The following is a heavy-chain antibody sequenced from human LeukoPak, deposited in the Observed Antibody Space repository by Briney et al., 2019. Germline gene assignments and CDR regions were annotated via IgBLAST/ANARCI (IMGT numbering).Heavy chain of an antibody. CDR2: INHSGST. V-gene: IGHV4-34*01. CDR3: ARLTVRNYYYYMDV. CDR1: GGSFSGYY. Sequence: SETLSLTCAVYGGSFSGYYWSWIRQPPGKGLEWIGEINHSGSTNYNPSLKSRVTISVDTSKNQFSLKLSSVTAADTAVYYCARLTVRNYYYYMDVWGKGTTVTISS. J-gene: IGHJ6*03. D-gene: IGHD3-10*01.